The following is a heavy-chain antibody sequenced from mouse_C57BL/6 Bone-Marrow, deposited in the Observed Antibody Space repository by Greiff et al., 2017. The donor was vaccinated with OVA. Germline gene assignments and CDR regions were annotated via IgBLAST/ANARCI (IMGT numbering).Heavy chain of an antibody. CDR1: GYTFTSYW. CDR3: AIYYGNYDY. V-gene: IGHV1-50*01. CDR2: IDPSDSYT. D-gene: IGHD2-1*01. Sequence: QVHVKQPGAELVKPGASVKLSCKASGYTFTSYWMQWVKQRPGQGLEWIGEIDPSDSYTNYNQKFKGKATLTVDTSSSTAYMQLSSLTSEDSAVYYCAIYYGNYDYWGQGTTLTVSS. J-gene: IGHJ2*01.